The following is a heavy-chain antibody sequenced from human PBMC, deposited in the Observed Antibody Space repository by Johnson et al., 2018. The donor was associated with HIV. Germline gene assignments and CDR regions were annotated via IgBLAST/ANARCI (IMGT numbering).Heavy chain of an antibody. V-gene: IGHV3-64*01. D-gene: IGHD2-2*01. CDR1: GFTFSSYA. CDR2: ISSNGGST. J-gene: IGHJ3*02. CDR3: AKASHCAFDI. Sequence: VQLVESGGGVVRPGGSLRLSCAASGFTFSSYAMHWVRQAPGKGLEYVSAISSNGGSTYYATSVKGRFTISRDNSKNTLYLQMGSLRAEDMAVYYCAKASHCAFDIWGQGTMVTVSS.